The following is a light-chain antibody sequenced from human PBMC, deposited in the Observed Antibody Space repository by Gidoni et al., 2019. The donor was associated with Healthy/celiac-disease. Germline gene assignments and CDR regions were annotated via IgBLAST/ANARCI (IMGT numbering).Light chain of an antibody. J-gene: IGKJ2*04. CDR3: QQRRNWPPPCS. V-gene: IGKV3-11*01. Sequence: EIVLTQSPSTLALSPGGRATLSCLASQGVSSSLAWYQQKPGQAPRLLISDASKWATGIPARFSGSGSGTDFTFPFRSLEPEDFAVYSCQQRRNWPPPCSFGQGTKLEIK. CDR2: DAS. CDR1: QGVSSS.